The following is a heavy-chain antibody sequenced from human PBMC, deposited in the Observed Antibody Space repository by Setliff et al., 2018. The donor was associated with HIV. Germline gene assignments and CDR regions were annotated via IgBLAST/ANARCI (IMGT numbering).Heavy chain of an antibody. CDR1: GYTFNNYG. CDR3: ARGKTWLRFLDY. D-gene: IGHD5-12*01. V-gene: IGHV1-18*01. CDR2: VNTHSGYT. J-gene: IGHJ4*02. Sequence: ASVKVSCKASGYTFNNYGISWVRQAPGQGLVWMGWVNTHSGYTNYAQNVQGRVTVTMDTSTSTAYMELRSLKSDDTAVYYCARGKTWLRFLDYWGQGTLVTVSS.